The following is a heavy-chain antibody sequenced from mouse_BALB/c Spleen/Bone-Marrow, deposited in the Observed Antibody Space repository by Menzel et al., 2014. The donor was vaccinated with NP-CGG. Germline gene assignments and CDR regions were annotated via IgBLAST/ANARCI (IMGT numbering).Heavy chain of an antibody. CDR1: GYTFTSYW. J-gene: IGHJ2*01. V-gene: IGHV1-7*01. CDR2: INPTTGYT. Sequence: VQLQQSGAELAKPGASVKMSCRASGYTFTSYWMHWVKQRPGQGLEWIGYINPTTGYTEYNQKFKDKATLTADKSSNTAYMQLSSLTSEDSAVYYCARPYYYGYDYWGQGTTLTVSS. D-gene: IGHD1-1*02. CDR3: ARPYYYGYDY.